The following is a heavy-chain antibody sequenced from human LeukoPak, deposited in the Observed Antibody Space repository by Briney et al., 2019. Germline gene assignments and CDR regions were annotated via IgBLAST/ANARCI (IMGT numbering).Heavy chain of an antibody. CDR1: GGSISSGSYY. CDR2: IYTSGST. V-gene: IGHV4-61*02. D-gene: IGHD3-10*01. CDR3: ARGGESYKTVWFGELPTGWFDP. Sequence: SQTLSLTCTVSGGSISSGSYYWSWIRPPAGKGLEWVGRIYTSGSTNYNPSLNSRVTISVDTPKNQFSLKLSSVTAADTAVYYCARGGESYKTVWFGELPTGWFDPWGQGTLVTVSS. J-gene: IGHJ5*02.